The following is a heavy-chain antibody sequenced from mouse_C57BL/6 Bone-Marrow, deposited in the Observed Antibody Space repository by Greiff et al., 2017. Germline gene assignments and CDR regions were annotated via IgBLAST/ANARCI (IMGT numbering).Heavy chain of an antibody. D-gene: IGHD1-1*01. J-gene: IGHJ2*01. Sequence: QVQLQQPGAELVRPGSSVTLSCKASGYTFTSYWMHWVKQRPIQGLEWIGNIDPSDSETHYNQKFKDKATLTVDKSSSTAYMQLSSLTSEDSAVYYCARRGAVVDPDYWGQGTTRTVSS. CDR2: IDPSDSET. CDR1: GYTFTSYW. CDR3: ARRGAVVDPDY. V-gene: IGHV1-52*01.